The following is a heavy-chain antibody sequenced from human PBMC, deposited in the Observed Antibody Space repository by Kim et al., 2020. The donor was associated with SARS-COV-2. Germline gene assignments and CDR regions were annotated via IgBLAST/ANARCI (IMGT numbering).Heavy chain of an antibody. Sequence: GGSLRLSCAASGFTFSSYWMHWVRQAPGKGLVWVSRINSDGSSTSYADSVKGRFTISRDNAKNTLYLQMNSLRAEDTAVYYCARERVTMVRGGFDYYGMDVWGQGTTVTVSS. V-gene: IGHV3-74*01. CDR2: INSDGSST. J-gene: IGHJ6*02. CDR1: GFTFSSYW. CDR3: ARERVTMVRGGFDYYGMDV. D-gene: IGHD3-10*01.